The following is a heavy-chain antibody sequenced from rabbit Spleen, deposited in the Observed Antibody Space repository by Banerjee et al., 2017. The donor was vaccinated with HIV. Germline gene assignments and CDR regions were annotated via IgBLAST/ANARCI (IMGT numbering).Heavy chain of an antibody. CDR3: VKDRANVGGGYGSYYFDL. V-gene: IGHV1S47*01. CDR1: GFVFSAYG. CDR2: IDTLFHSA. J-gene: IGHJ4*01. D-gene: IGHD8-1*01. Sequence: QEQLVDCGGGVVPPGGLLKPSCKASGFVFSAYGVSWVRQAPGKGLEWIGYIDTLFHSAYCASWVNARFAISRLNVQNTLYLQLNSLTASVTAAYFCVKDRANVGGGYGSYYFDLWGQGTLVTVS.